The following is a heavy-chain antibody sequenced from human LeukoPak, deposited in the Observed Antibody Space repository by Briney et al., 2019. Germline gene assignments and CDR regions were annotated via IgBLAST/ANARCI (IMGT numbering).Heavy chain of an antibody. Sequence: ASVKVSCKASGYTFTSYYMHWVRQAPGQGLEWMGIINPSGGSTSYAQEFQGRVTMTRDTSTSTVYMELSSLRSEDTAVYYCARDTYYYDSSGFGIGYWGQGTLVTVSS. D-gene: IGHD3-22*01. J-gene: IGHJ4*02. CDR2: INPSGGST. V-gene: IGHV1-46*01. CDR1: GYTFTSYY. CDR3: ARDTYYYDSSGFGIGY.